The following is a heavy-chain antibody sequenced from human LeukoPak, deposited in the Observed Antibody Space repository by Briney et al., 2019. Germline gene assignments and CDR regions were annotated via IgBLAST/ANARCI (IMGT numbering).Heavy chain of an antibody. CDR3: AREGGPYRPLDY. V-gene: IGHV4-4*02. Sequence: SGTLSLTCGAAGGSITSTNYWTWVRQPPGKGLEWIGEVNLQGSTNYNPSLMGRVAISVDMSENHISLQLTSVTAADTAVYYCAREGGPYRPLDYSGQGTLVTVSS. CDR1: GGSITSTNY. J-gene: IGHJ4*02. CDR2: VNLQGST.